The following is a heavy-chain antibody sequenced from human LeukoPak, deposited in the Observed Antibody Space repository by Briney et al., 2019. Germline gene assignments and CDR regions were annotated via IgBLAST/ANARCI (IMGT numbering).Heavy chain of an antibody. J-gene: IGHJ5*02. CDR3: ARGTIEFNWFDP. CDR1: GASISGSGFY. D-gene: IGHD1-26*01. Sequence: SETLSLTCTVSGASISGSGFYWGWIRQPPGKGLEWIGNIYYSGSAYYNASLESRVTISIDTSKNQFSLKLSSVTAADTAVYYCARGTIEFNWFDPWGQGTLVTVSS. V-gene: IGHV4-39*07. CDR2: IYYSGSA.